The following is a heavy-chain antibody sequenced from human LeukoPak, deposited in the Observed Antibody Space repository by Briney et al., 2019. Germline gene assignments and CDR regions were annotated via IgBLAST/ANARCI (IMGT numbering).Heavy chain of an antibody. V-gene: IGHV4-39*07. CDR2: IYYSGST. CDR1: GGSISSSSYY. J-gene: IGHJ4*02. Sequence: PSETLSLTCTVSGGSISSSSYYWGWIRQPPGKGLEWIGSIYYSGSTYYNPSLKSRATISVDTSKNQFSLKLSSVTAADTAVYYCARAGWHSGSYWFDYWGQGTLVTVSS. D-gene: IGHD1-26*01. CDR3: ARAGWHSGSYWFDY.